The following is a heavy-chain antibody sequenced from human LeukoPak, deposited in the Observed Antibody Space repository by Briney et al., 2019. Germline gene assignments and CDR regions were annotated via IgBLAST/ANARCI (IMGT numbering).Heavy chain of an antibody. Sequence: ASVKVSCKASGYTFTSYYMHWVRQAPGQGLEWMGIINPSGGSTSYAQKFQGRVTMTRDMSTSTVYMELSSLRSEDTAVHYCARSEDEMGAFDIWGQGTMVTVSS. J-gene: IGHJ3*02. D-gene: IGHD5-24*01. CDR1: GYTFTSYY. CDR3: ARSEDEMGAFDI. V-gene: IGHV1-46*01. CDR2: INPSGGST.